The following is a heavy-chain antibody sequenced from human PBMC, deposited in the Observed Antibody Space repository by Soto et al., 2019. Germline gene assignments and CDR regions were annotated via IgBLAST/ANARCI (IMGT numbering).Heavy chain of an antibody. CDR3: ATRTFGSNAFFDT. CDR2: IYYSGST. Sequence: PSETLSLTCAVSGGSISSGGYYWGWIRQPPGKGLEWIGYIYYSGSTNYNPSLKSRVTISVDTSKNQFSLNLSSVTAADTAVYYCATRTFGSNAFFDTWGQGALVTVSS. CDR1: GGSISSGGYY. V-gene: IGHV4-61*05. D-gene: IGHD3-10*01. J-gene: IGHJ4*02.